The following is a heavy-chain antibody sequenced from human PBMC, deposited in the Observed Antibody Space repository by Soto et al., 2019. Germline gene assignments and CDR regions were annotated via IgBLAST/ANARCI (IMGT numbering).Heavy chain of an antibody. CDR2: INPSGGST. J-gene: IGHJ6*02. CDR3: ARSTLGSVTATPDNYYYYGTDV. D-gene: IGHD2-21*02. Sequence: ASVKVSCKASGYTFTSYYMHWVRQAPGQGLEWMGIINPSGGSTSYAQKFQGRVTMTRDTSTSTVYMELSSLRSEDTAVYYCARSTLGSVTATPDNYYYYGTDVWGQGTTVTVSS. CDR1: GYTFTSYY. V-gene: IGHV1-46*01.